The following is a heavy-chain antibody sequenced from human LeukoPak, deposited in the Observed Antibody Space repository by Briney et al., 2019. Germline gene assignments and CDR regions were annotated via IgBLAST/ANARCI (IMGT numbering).Heavy chain of an antibody. D-gene: IGHD2-15*01. CDR3: ARAYSNAFHI. J-gene: IGHJ3*02. CDR2: ILGGGTT. Sequence: PGGSLRLSCAASGFTVSSNHMTWVRQAPGKGLEWVSLILGGGTTCYADSVKGRFTISRDNSENTLYLQMNSLRADDTAVYYCARAYSNAFHIWGQGTMVTVSS. V-gene: IGHV3-66*01. CDR1: GFTVSSNH.